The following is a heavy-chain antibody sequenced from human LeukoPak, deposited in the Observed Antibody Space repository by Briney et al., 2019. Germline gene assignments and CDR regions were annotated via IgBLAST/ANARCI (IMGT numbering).Heavy chain of an antibody. Sequence: ASVKVSCKASGYTFTSYGISWVRQAPGQGLEWMGWINAYNDNTNYAQKFQGRVTMTTDTSTSTAYMELSRLRSDDTAVYYCARDRWTGGVYPTEWGQGTLVTVSS. CDR3: ARDRWTGGVYPTE. V-gene: IGHV1-18*01. J-gene: IGHJ4*02. D-gene: IGHD5/OR15-5a*01. CDR2: INAYNDNT. CDR1: GYTFTSYG.